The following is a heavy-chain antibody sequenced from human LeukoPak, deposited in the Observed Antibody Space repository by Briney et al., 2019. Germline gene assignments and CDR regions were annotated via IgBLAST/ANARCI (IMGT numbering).Heavy chain of an antibody. CDR2: ISAYNGNT. V-gene: IGHV1-18*01. Sequence: ASVKVSCKASGYTFTSYGISWVRQAPGQGLEWMGWISAYNGNTNYAQKLQGRVTITRNTSISTAYMELSSLRSEDTAVYYCARQPENDYGVNFDYWGQGTLVTVSS. D-gene: IGHD4-17*01. CDR3: ARQPENDYGVNFDY. J-gene: IGHJ4*02. CDR1: GYTFTSYG.